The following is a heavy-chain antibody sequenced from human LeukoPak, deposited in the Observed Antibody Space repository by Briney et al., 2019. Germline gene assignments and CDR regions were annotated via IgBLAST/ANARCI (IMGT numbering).Heavy chain of an antibody. V-gene: IGHV3-74*01. CDR3: ARGGDTSNWYPGYFDY. CDR2: IKSDGSST. J-gene: IGHJ4*02. Sequence: PGGSLRLSCAASGFTFSNYWMHWVRQAPGKGPVWVSRIKSDGSSTRFADSVQGRFTISTDNGKNTVSLQMNSLRAEDTAVYYCARGGDTSNWYPGYFDYWGQGALVTVSS. CDR1: GFTFSNYW. D-gene: IGHD6-13*01.